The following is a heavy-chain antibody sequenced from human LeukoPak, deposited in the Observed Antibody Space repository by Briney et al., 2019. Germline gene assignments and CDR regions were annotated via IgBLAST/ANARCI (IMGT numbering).Heavy chain of an antibody. J-gene: IGHJ6*02. CDR1: GGSFSGYY. CDR3: ARDGIAVAGTVSYFYYYGMDV. Sequence: PSETLSLTCAVYGGSFSGYYWSWIRQPPGKGLEWIGEINHSGSTNYNPSLKSRVTISVDTSKNQFSLKLSSVTAADTAMYYCARDGIAVAGTVSYFYYYGMDVWGQETTVTVSS. V-gene: IGHV4-34*01. D-gene: IGHD6-19*01. CDR2: INHSGST.